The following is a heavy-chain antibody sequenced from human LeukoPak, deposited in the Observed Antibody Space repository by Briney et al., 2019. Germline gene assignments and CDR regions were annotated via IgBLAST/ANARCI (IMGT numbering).Heavy chain of an antibody. CDR1: GFTFSSYE. CDR3: ASPVVPAAHTDY. CDR2: ISSSGSTI. D-gene: IGHD2-2*01. V-gene: IGHV3-48*03. Sequence: GGSLRLSCAASGFTFSSYEMNWVRQAPGKGLEWVSYISSSGSTIYYADSVKGRFTISRDNAKNSLYLQMNSLRAEDTAVYYCASPVVPAAHTDYWGREPWSPSPQ. J-gene: IGHJ4*02.